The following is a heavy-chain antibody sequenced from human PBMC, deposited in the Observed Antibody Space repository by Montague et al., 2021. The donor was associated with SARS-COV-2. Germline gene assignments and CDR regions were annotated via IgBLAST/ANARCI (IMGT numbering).Heavy chain of an antibody. V-gene: IGHV4-34*01. D-gene: IGHD2-2*02. Sequence: SETLSLTCAVYGGSFSGYSWSWIRQPPGKGLEWIGQIYHNGSTNYNPSLKSRVTISVDTSKNQFSLKLSSVTAADTALYYCRVVPAGIPKGPNFYYMDVWGKGTMVTVSS. CDR2: IYHNGST. J-gene: IGHJ6*03. CDR1: GGSFSGYS. CDR3: RVVPAGIPKGPNFYYMDV.